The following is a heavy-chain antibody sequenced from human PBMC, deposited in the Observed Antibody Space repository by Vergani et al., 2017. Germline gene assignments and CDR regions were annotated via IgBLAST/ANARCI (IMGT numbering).Heavy chain of an antibody. Sequence: EVQLVESGGGLVKPGGSLRLSCAASGFTFSSYSMNWVRQAPGKGLEWVSSISSSSSYIYYADSVKGRFTISRDNAKNSLYLQMNSLRAEDTAVYYCARDGGSTSCCHDYWGQGTLVTVSS. CDR3: ARDGGSTSCCHDY. D-gene: IGHD2-2*01. V-gene: IGHV3-21*01. CDR2: ISSSSSYI. J-gene: IGHJ4*02. CDR1: GFTFSSYS.